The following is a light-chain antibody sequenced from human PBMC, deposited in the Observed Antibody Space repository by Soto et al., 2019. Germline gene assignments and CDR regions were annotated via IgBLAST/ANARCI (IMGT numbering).Light chain of an antibody. Sequence: EIVLTQSPGTLSVSPGERATLSCRASQSVSSKLAWYQQKPGQAPRLLFYGASTGVTGIPARFSGSGSETEFTLSIRSLQSEDFAVYYCQQYNNWPGTFGQGTKVEIK. J-gene: IGKJ1*01. CDR2: GAS. CDR3: QQYNNWPGT. V-gene: IGKV3-15*01. CDR1: QSVSSK.